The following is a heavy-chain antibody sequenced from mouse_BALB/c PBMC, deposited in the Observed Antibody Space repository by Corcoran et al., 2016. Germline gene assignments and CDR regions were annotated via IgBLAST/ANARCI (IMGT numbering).Heavy chain of an antibody. CDR3: ARRAYYGSSYYFDY. D-gene: IGHD1-1*01. CDR2: IWWDDDK. V-gene: IGHV8-8*01. J-gene: IGHJ2*01. Sequence: HVTIRESGPGILKTSQKLSLTCSFYGFTLSTSGMGVGWIRQPSGKGLEWLANIWWDDDKYYNPSLNSQLTISKDTSRNQIFLKITSVDTADTATYYFARRAYYGSSYYFDYLGQGTTLTVSS. CDR1: GFTLSTSGMG.